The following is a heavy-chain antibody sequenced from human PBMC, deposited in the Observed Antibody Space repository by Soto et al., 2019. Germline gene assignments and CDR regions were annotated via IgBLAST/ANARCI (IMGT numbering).Heavy chain of an antibody. CDR2: IDYSGST. V-gene: IGHV4-59*08. CDR3: ARQHDS. J-gene: IGHJ4*02. Sequence: QVQLQESGPGLVKPSETLSLTCTVSGGSISSYYWSWIRQPPGKGLEWIGYIDYSGSTNYNPSLKIRVTRSVDTSKNQFSLKMSSVTAADTAVYYSARQHDSWGQGTLVTVSS. CDR1: GGSISSYY.